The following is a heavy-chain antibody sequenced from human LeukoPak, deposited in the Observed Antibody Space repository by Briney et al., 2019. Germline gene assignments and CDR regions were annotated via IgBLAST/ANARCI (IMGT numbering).Heavy chain of an antibody. CDR2: ISWNSGSI. V-gene: IGHV3-9*03. Sequence: PGGSLRLSCAASGFTFDDYAMHWVRQAPGKGLEWVSGISWNSGSIGYADSVKGRFTISRDNAKNSLYLQMNSLRAEDMALYYCAEGVRRRVVGAHFDYWGQGTLVTVSS. D-gene: IGHD2-15*01. J-gene: IGHJ4*02. CDR3: AEGVRRRVVGAHFDY. CDR1: GFTFDDYA.